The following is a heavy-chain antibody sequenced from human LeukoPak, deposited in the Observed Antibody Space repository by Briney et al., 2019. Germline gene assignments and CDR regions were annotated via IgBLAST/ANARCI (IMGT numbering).Heavy chain of an antibody. Sequence: GRSLRLSCAASGFTFSSYGMDWVRQAPGKGLEWVAGISYDGSKEYYADSVKGRFTISRDNSKNTLYLQVNSLRVEDTAVYYCARGRGGSSSNWSFPVFVYWGQGTLVTVSS. J-gene: IGHJ4*02. CDR1: GFTFSSYG. D-gene: IGHD6-13*01. CDR2: ISYDGSKE. V-gene: IGHV3-30*03. CDR3: ARGRGGSSSNWSFPVFVY.